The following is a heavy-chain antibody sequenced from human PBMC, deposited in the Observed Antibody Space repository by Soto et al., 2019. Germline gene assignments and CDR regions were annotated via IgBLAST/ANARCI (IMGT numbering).Heavy chain of an antibody. Sequence: VASVKVSCKASGYTFTSYGISWVRQAPGQGLEWMGWISAYNGNTNYAQKLQGRVTMTTDTSTSTAYMELRSLRSDDTAVYYCARDMWRSLEPTSVWFDPWGQGTLVTVSS. J-gene: IGHJ5*02. V-gene: IGHV1-18*01. CDR1: GYTFTSYG. CDR3: ARDMWRSLEPTSVWFDP. CDR2: ISAYNGNT. D-gene: IGHD1-1*01.